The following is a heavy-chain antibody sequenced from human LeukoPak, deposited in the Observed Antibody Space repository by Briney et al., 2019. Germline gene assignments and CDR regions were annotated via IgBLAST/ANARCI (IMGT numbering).Heavy chain of an antibody. J-gene: IGHJ4*02. CDR2: IWSDGSYK. D-gene: IGHD1-20*01. CDR3: ARDPATVTGTTEGPDY. V-gene: IGHV3-33*01. CDR1: GFTFSTYN. Sequence: GRSLRLSCAASGFTFSTYNMHWVRQAPGKGLEWVALIWSDGSYKYYADSVMDRFTISRDNSKNTLYLQMNSLRAEDTAVYYCARDPATVTGTTEGPDYWGQGTLVTVSS.